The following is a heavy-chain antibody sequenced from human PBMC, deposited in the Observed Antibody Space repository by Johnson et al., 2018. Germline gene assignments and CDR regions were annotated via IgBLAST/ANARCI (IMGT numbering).Heavy chain of an antibody. V-gene: IGHV4-34*01. CDR1: GGSFSGYY. Sequence: QVQLQQWGAGLLKPSETLSLTCAVYGGSFSGYYWSWIRQHPGKGLEWIGEINHSGSTNYNPSLKGRVTMSIDTSKNPFSLKLTSVTAADTAVFFCARGRRKKMVRGTTNLFLDQYDDYMDVWDKGTTVTVSS. CDR3: ARGRRKKMVRGTTNLFLDQYDDYMDV. D-gene: IGHD3-10*01. CDR2: INHSGST. J-gene: IGHJ6*03.